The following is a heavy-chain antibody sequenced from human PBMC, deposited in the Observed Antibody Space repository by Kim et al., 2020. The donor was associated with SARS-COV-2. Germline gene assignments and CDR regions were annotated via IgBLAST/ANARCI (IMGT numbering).Heavy chain of an antibody. CDR3: AKMQWLVQGESRYYYGMDV. CDR1: GFTFSSYA. Sequence: GGSLRLSCAASGFTFSSYAMSWVRQAPGKGLEWVSTISGSGDSTYYADSVKGRFTISRDNSKNTLYLQMNSLRVEDTAVYYCAKMQWLVQGESRYYYGMDVWGQGTTVTVSS. J-gene: IGHJ6*02. CDR2: ISGSGDST. D-gene: IGHD6-19*01. V-gene: IGHV3-23*01.